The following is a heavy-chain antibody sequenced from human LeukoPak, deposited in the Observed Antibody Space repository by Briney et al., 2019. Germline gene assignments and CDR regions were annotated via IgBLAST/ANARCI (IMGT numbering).Heavy chain of an antibody. D-gene: IGHD1-26*01. Sequence: SVKVSCKASGGTFSSYAISWVRQAPGQGLEWMGGIIPIFGTANYAQKFQGRVTITTDESTSTAYMELSSLRAEDTAVYYCARDRVEGARVFGYWGQGTLVTVSS. CDR2: IIPIFGTA. CDR1: GGTFSSYA. J-gene: IGHJ4*02. V-gene: IGHV1-69*05. CDR3: ARDRVEGARVFGY.